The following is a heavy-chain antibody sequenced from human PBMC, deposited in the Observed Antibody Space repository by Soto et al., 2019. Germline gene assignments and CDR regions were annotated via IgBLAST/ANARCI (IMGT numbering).Heavy chain of an antibody. Sequence: ASVKVSCKASGYTFTSYGISWVRLAPGQGLEWMGWISAYNGNTNYAQKLQGRVTMTTDTSTSTAYMELRSLRSDDTAVYYCAGSPLTTGAFDIWGQGTMVTVSS. CDR3: AGSPLTTGAFDI. V-gene: IGHV1-18*01. CDR2: ISAYNGNT. J-gene: IGHJ3*02. D-gene: IGHD4-17*01. CDR1: GYTFTSYG.